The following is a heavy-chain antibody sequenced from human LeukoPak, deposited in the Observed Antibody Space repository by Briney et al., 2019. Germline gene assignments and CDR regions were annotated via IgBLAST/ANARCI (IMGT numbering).Heavy chain of an antibody. V-gene: IGHV1-46*01. CDR1: GYTFTSYY. Sequence: ASVKVSCKASGYTFTSYYMHWVRQAPGHGLEWMGIINPSGGSTTYAQKFQGRVTMTRDMSTSTVYMELSSLRSEDTAVYYCARGHLGSGIVSLYYYYYMDVWGKGTTVTISS. CDR3: ARGHLGSGIVSLYYYYYMDV. D-gene: IGHD3-10*01. J-gene: IGHJ6*03. CDR2: INPSGGST.